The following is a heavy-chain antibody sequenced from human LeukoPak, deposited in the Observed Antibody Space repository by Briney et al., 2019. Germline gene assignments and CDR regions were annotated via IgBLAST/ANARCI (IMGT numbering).Heavy chain of an antibody. V-gene: IGHV4-59*01. CDR2: IYYSGST. CDR1: GGSISSYY. D-gene: IGHD3-10*01. J-gene: IGHJ6*04. Sequence: PSEPLSLTCTVSGGSISSYYWSWIRQPPGKGLEWIGYIYYSGSTNYNPSLKSRVTISVDTSKNQFSLKLSSVTAADTAVYYCARLIRRGRGVEAPYYYCGMDVWGKGTTVTVSS. CDR3: ARLIRRGRGVEAPYYYCGMDV.